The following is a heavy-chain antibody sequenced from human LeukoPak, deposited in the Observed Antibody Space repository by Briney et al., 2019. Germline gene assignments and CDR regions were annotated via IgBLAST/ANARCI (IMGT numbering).Heavy chain of an antibody. J-gene: IGHJ5*02. CDR1: GYTFTGYY. CDR3: ARGGRYFDVVGPFDP. V-gene: IGHV1-2*02. Sequence: ASVKVSCKASGYTFTGYYMHWARQAPGQGLEWMGWINPNSGGTNYAQKFQGRVTMTRDTSISTAYMELSRLRSDDTAVYYCARGGRYFDVVGPFDPWGQGTLVTVSS. CDR2: INPNSGGT. D-gene: IGHD3-9*01.